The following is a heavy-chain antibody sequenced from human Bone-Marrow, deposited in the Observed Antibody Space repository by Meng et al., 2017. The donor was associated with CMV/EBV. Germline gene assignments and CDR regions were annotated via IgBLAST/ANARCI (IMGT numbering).Heavy chain of an antibody. V-gene: IGHV4-4*07. CDR1: GGSINNYH. Sequence: QVQLQESGPGLVKPSETLSLTCPVSGGSINNYHWSWIRQSAGKGLEWIGRIYTSGSTNYNPSLKSRVTMSVDTSKTQFSLKLTSVTAADTAVYYCARDRFCPSTSCSQYYFDYWGQGTLVTVSS. J-gene: IGHJ4*02. D-gene: IGHD2-2*01. CDR2: IYTSGST. CDR3: ARDRFCPSTSCSQYYFDY.